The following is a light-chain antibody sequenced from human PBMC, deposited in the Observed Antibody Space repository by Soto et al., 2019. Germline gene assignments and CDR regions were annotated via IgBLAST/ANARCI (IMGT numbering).Light chain of an antibody. CDR2: GAS. CDR1: QSVSSSY. Sequence: EIVLTQSPGTLSLSPGERATLSCRASQSVSSSYLAWYQQKPGQAPRLLIYGASNRATGIPDRFSGSRSGTDFTLTISRLEPDDFAVYYCQQYGSSPRTFGQGTKVEIK. J-gene: IGKJ1*01. CDR3: QQYGSSPRT. V-gene: IGKV3-20*01.